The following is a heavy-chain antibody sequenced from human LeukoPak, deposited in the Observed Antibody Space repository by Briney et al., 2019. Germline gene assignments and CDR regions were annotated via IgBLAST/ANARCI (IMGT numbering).Heavy chain of an antibody. D-gene: IGHD5-24*01. V-gene: IGHV4-59*11. CDR2: IYYSGGT. CDR1: GGSISTHY. J-gene: IGHJ4*02. CDR3: ARVSGYNYMAYFDY. Sequence: PSEILSLTCTVSGGSISTHYWSWIRQPPGKGLEWIGYIYYSGGTNYNPSLKSRVAISVDTSKNQFSLKLSSVTAADTAVYYCARVSGYNYMAYFDYWGQGTLVTVSS.